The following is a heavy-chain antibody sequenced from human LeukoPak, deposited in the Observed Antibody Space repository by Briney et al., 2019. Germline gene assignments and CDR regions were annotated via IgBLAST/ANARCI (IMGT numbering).Heavy chain of an antibody. Sequence: GESLKISCKGSGYSVTSYCIGGVRQMPGKGLEWMGIIYSGDSATRYSPSFQGQVTISADTSINTAYLQWSSLKASDTAMYYCARHGSYSGDYRYYYYMDVWGKGTTVTVSS. V-gene: IGHV5-51*01. CDR2: IYSGDSAT. D-gene: IGHD4-17*01. CDR3: ARHGSYSGDYRYYYYMDV. J-gene: IGHJ6*03. CDR1: GYSVTSYC.